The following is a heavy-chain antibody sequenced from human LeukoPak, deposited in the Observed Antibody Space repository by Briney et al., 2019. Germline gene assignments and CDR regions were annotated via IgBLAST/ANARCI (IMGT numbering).Heavy chain of an antibody. D-gene: IGHD4-17*01. CDR1: GFTFSSYS. V-gene: IGHV3-21*01. Sequence: GSLRLSCAASGFTFSSYSMNWVRQAPGKGLEWVSSISSSSSYIYYADSAKGRFTISRDNAKNSLYLQMNSLRAEDTAVYYCARGHDYGDYGGYWGQGTLVTVSS. CDR3: ARGHDYGDYGGY. J-gene: IGHJ4*02. CDR2: ISSSSSYI.